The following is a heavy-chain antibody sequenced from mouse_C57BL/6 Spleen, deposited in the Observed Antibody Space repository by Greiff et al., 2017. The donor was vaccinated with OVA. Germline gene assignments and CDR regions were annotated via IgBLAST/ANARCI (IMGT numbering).Heavy chain of an antibody. CDR1: GFNIKDDY. V-gene: IGHV14-4*01. CDR3: ATRIGTRYIDV. J-gene: IGHJ1*03. CDR2: IDPENGDT. D-gene: IGHD4-1*01. Sequence: EVQLQQSGAELVRPGASVKLSCTASGFNIKDDYMHWVKQRPEQGLEWIGWIDPENGDTEYASKFQGKATISADQSSNTAYLQLSSLKSEDTAVYYCATRIGTRYIDVWGKGTTVTVSS.